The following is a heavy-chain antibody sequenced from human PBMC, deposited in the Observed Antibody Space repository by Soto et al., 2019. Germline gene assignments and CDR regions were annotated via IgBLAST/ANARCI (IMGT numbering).Heavy chain of an antibody. Sequence: QVQLQESGPGLVKPSQTLSLTCTVSGGSISSGGYYWSWIRQHPGKGMEWIGYIYYSGSTYYKPSIQSRFTISVDTSKNQFSLKLSSVTAADTAGYYCARASGFGDYGIWYFDLWGRGTLVTVSS. CDR1: GGSISSGGYY. CDR2: IYYSGST. J-gene: IGHJ2*01. D-gene: IGHD4-17*01. V-gene: IGHV4-31*03. CDR3: ARASGFGDYGIWYFDL.